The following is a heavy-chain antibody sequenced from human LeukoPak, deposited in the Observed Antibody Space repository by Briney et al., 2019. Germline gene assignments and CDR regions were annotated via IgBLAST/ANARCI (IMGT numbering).Heavy chain of an antibody. Sequence: ASVKVSCKASGYTFTSYAMHWLRQAPGQRLEWMGWINAGNGNTKYSQKFQERVTITRDMSTSTAYMELSSLGSEDTAVYYCAADLSKNKDFDYWGQGTLVTVSS. V-gene: IGHV1-3*01. J-gene: IGHJ4*02. CDR2: INAGNGNT. CDR1: GYTFTSYA. D-gene: IGHD2/OR15-2a*01. CDR3: AADLSKNKDFDY.